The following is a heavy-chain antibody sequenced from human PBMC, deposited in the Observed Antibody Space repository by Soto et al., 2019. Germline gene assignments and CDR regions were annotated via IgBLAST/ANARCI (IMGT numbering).Heavy chain of an antibody. D-gene: IGHD6-19*01. J-gene: IGHJ6*02. CDR1: VLTFSSHA. CDR2: ISSGGDNT. V-gene: IGHV3-23*01. Sequence: GRPLSLSGVASVLTFSSHAMTWVRQPPGKGLEWVSTISSGGDNTYSADSVKGRFTISRDNSKNTLYLQMNSLRAEDTAVYYCAKDFDSYSSGRYGMDVWGQGTTVTVSS. CDR3: AKDFDSYSSGRYGMDV.